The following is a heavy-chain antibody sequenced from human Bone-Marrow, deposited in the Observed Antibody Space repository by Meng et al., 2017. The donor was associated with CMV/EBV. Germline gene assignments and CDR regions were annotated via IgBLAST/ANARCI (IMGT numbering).Heavy chain of an antibody. CDR2: ISSSSSYI. CDR3: AREHYGSGSYYSPYFDY. V-gene: IGHV3-21*04. J-gene: IGHJ4*02. D-gene: IGHD3-10*01. Sequence: GESLKISCAASGFTFSSYSMNWVRQAPGKGLEWVSSISSSSSYIYYADSVKGRFTISRDNAKNSLYLQMNSLRAADTTVYYCAREHYGSGSYYSPYFDYWGQGTLVTVSS. CDR1: GFTFSSYS.